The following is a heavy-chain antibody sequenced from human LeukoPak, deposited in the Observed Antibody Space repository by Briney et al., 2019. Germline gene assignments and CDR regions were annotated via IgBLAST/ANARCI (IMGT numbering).Heavy chain of an antibody. CDR2: MNPNSGKT. CDR1: GYTFTSYD. V-gene: IGHV1-8*01. CDR3: ARGCPTSFYYYYYYYMDV. Sequence: ASVKVSCKASGYTFTSYDINWVRQATGQGLEWMGWMNPNSGKTGYAQKFQGRVTMTRNTSISTAYMELSSLRSEDTAVYYCARGCPTSFYYYYYYYMDVWGKGTTVTVSS. J-gene: IGHJ6*03.